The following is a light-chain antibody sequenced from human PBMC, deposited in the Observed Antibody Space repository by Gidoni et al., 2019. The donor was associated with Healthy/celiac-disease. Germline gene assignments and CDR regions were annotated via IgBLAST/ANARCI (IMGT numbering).Light chain of an antibody. Sequence: EIVLTQSPATLSLSPGERATLTCRASQSVSSYLAWYQQKPGQAPRLLIYDASNRATGLPARCSGSGSGTDVTLTISSLEPEDFSVYYCQQHSNWPPRTFGGGTKVEIK. J-gene: IGKJ4*01. CDR1: QSVSSY. CDR3: QQHSNWPPRT. V-gene: IGKV3-11*01. CDR2: DAS.